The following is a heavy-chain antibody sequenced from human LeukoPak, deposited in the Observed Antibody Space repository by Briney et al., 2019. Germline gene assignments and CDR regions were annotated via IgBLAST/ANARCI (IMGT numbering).Heavy chain of an antibody. D-gene: IGHD1-7*01. J-gene: IGHJ4*02. V-gene: IGHV3-7*01. CDR3: ERILGTDEGADY. CDR1: GFTFSNFW. CDR2: VNQDASRK. Sequence: PGGSLRLSCAASGFTFSNFWMTWVRQAPGKGLEWVANVNQDASRKNYAESVQGRFTISRDNAKNSLDLQMNSLRVDDTAVYYCERILGTDEGADYWGQGTLVTVSS.